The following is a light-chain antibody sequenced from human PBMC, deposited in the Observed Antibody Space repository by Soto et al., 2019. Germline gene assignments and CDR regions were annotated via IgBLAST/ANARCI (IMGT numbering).Light chain of an antibody. Sequence: QSVLTQPPSVSGAPGQRVTISCTGSSSNIGAGYDVHWYQQLPGTAPKLLSYGNSNRPSGVPDRFSGSKSGTSASLAITGLQAEDEADYYCQSYDSSLREVVFGGGTKLTVL. J-gene: IGLJ2*01. CDR1: SSNIGAGYD. CDR2: GNS. V-gene: IGLV1-40*01. CDR3: QSYDSSLREVV.